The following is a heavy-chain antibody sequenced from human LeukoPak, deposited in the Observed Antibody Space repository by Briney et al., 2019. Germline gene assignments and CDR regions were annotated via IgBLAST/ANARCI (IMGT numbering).Heavy chain of an antibody. J-gene: IGHJ4*02. CDR1: GFTFSSYS. CDR2: ISSSSSYI. CDR3: ARDGPGIAAAENQIGY. V-gene: IGHV3-21*01. Sequence: GGSLRLSCAASGFTFSSYSMNWVRQAPGKGLEWVSSISSSSSYIYYADSVKGRFTISRDNAKNSLYLQMNSLRAEDTAEYYCARDGPGIAAAENQIGYWGQGTPVTVSS. D-gene: IGHD6-13*01.